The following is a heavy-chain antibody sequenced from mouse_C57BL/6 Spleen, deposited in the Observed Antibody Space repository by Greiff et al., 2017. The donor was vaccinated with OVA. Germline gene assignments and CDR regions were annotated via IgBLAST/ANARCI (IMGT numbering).Heavy chain of an antibody. D-gene: IGHD2-1*01. CDR3: ARVGNYLVYFDV. Sequence: ESGPGLVKPSQSLSLTCSVTGYSITSGYYWNWIRQFPGNKLEWMGYISYDGSNNYNPTLKNRISITRDTSKNQFFLKLNSVTTEDTATYSCARVGNYLVYFDVWGTGTTVTVSS. J-gene: IGHJ1*03. CDR2: ISYDGSN. CDR1: GYSITSGYY. V-gene: IGHV3-6*01.